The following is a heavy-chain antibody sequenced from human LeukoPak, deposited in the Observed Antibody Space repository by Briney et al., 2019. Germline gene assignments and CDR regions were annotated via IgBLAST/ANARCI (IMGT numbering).Heavy chain of an antibody. CDR2: IDISGGST. J-gene: IGHJ4*02. CDR1: GFSFSSHA. CDR3: ANEVRPNDY. V-gene: IGHV3-23*01. D-gene: IGHD1-1*01. Sequence: PGGSLRLSCAASGFSFSSHAMCWVCQAPGKGLEWVSSIDISGGSTYYADSVQGRFTISRDNSKNTLYLQMNSLRAEDTALYYCANEVRPNDYWGQGTLVTVSS.